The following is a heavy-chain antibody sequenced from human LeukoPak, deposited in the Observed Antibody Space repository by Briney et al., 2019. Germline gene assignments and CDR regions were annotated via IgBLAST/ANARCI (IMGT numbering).Heavy chain of an antibody. CDR1: GFTFSSYE. V-gene: IGHV3-48*03. CDR2: ISSSGSTI. J-gene: IGHJ6*03. CDR3: ARDHYDSYYMDV. D-gene: IGHD3-16*01. Sequence: GGSLRLSCAASGFTFSSYEMNWVRQAPGQGLEWVSYISSSGSTIYYADSVKGRFTISRDNAKNSLYLQMNSLRAEDTAVYYFARDHYDSYYMDVWGKGTMVTVSS.